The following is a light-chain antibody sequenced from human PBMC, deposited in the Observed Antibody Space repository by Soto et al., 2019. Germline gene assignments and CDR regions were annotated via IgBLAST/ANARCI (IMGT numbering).Light chain of an antibody. CDR2: LNSDGSH. J-gene: IGLJ3*02. CDR3: QTWGTGIHWV. V-gene: IGLV4-69*01. Sequence: VVTQSPSASASLGASVKPTCTLSSGHSSYAIAWHQQQPEKGPRYLMKLNSDGSHSKGDGIPDRFSGSSSGAERYLTISSLQSEDEADYYCQTWGTGIHWVFGGGTKLTVL. CDR1: SGHSSYA.